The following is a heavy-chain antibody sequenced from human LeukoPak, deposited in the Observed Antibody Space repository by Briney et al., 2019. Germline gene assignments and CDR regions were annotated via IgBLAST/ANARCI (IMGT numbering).Heavy chain of an antibody. CDR1: GGSISSGDYY. V-gene: IGHV4-30-4*02. Sequence: PSETLSLTCTVSGGSISSGDYYWSWIRQPPGKGLEWIGYIYYSGSTYYNPSLKSRVTISVDTSKNQFSLKLTSVTAADTAVYYCARINYDTSGYNIDYWGQGTLVTVSS. J-gene: IGHJ4*02. CDR2: IYYSGST. CDR3: ARINYDTSGYNIDY. D-gene: IGHD3-22*01.